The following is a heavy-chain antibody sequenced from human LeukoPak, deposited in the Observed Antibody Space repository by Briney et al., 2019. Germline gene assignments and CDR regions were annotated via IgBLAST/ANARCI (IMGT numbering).Heavy chain of an antibody. Sequence: GGSLRLSCAASGFTFSSYSMNWVRQAPGKGLEWVSSISSSSSYIYYADSVKGRFTISRDNAKNSLYLQMNSLRAEDTAVYHCAREDQWLRFFDYWGQGTLVTVSS. CDR1: GFTFSSYS. V-gene: IGHV3-21*01. CDR3: AREDQWLRFFDY. D-gene: IGHD5-12*01. CDR2: ISSSSSYI. J-gene: IGHJ4*02.